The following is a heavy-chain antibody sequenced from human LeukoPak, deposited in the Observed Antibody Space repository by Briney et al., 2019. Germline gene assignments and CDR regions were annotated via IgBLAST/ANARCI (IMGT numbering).Heavy chain of an antibody. CDR1: GFTFSSYE. J-gene: IGHJ3*02. CDR2: ISSSGSTI. CDR3: ARVNMQQWLVDDAFDI. D-gene: IGHD6-19*01. V-gene: IGHV3-48*03. Sequence: PGGSLRLSCAASGFTFSSYEMNWVRQAPGKGLEWVSYISSSGSTIYYADSVKGRFTISRDNAKNSLYLQMNSLRAEDTAVYYCARVNMQQWLVDDAFDIWGQGTMVTVSS.